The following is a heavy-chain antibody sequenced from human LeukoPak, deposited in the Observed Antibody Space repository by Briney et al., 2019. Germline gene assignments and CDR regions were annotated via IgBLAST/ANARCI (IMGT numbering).Heavy chain of an antibody. CDR2: IYYSGST. Sequence: SETLSLTCTVSGGSISSGDYYWSWIRQPPGKGLEWIGYIYYSGSTYYNPSLKSRVTISVDTSKNQFSLKLSSVTAADTAVYYCARLPPLWFGELLAYYFDYWGQGTLVTVSS. J-gene: IGHJ4*02. CDR1: GGSISSGDYY. D-gene: IGHD3-10*01. V-gene: IGHV4-30-4*01. CDR3: ARLPPLWFGELLAYYFDY.